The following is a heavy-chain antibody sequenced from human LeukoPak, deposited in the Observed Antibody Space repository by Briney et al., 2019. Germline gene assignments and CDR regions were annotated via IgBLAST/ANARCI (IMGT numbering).Heavy chain of an antibody. Sequence: GTSLRLSCAASGFIFSNYGFHWVRQAPGKGLEWVAAIFYDGSDKFYTDSVKGRFTISRDNSKNTLYLQMNSLRAEDTAVYYCANPDPLGNHDAFDIWGQGTMVTVSS. CDR1: GFIFSNYG. J-gene: IGHJ3*02. V-gene: IGHV3-33*06. CDR2: IFYDGSDK. D-gene: IGHD7-27*01. CDR3: ANPDPLGNHDAFDI.